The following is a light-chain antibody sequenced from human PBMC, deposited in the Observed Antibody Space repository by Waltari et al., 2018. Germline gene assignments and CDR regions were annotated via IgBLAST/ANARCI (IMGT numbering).Light chain of an antibody. Sequence: QSALTQPHSVSGSPGQSVTISFTGTSSDVVYYNFVSWYQQHPGKAPKLMIYDVPNRPSGVPDRFSGSKSGNTASLTISGLQAEDEADYYCCSYAGNYIFIFATGTKVIVL. V-gene: IGLV2-11*01. CDR1: SSDVVYYNF. CDR3: CSYAGNYIFI. J-gene: IGLJ1*01. CDR2: DVP.